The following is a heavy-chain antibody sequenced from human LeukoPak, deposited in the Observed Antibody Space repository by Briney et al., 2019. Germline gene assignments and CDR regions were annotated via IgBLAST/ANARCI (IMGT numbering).Heavy chain of an antibody. Sequence: GGSLRLSCTASGFTFGDYAMSWFRQAPGKGLEWVGFIRSKAYGGTTEYAASVKGRFTISRDDSKSIAYLQMNSLKTEDTAVYYCTRDPGDGYKLRYFDYWGQGTLVTVSS. V-gene: IGHV3-49*03. CDR1: GFTFGDYA. CDR3: TRDPGDGYKLRYFDY. CDR2: IRSKAYGGTT. J-gene: IGHJ4*02. D-gene: IGHD5-24*01.